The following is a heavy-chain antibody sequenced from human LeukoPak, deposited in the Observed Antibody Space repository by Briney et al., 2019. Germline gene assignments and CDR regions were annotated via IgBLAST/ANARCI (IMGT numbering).Heavy chain of an antibody. D-gene: IGHD4-23*01. CDR1: GYTFTSYD. CDR3: ARGLPSTVVTPGY. CDR2: MNPNSGNT. V-gene: IGHV1-8*01. Sequence: ASVKVSCKAAGYTFTSYDINWVRQATGQGLEWMGWMNPNSGNTGYAQKFRGRVTMTRNTSISTAYMELSSLRSEDTAVYYCARGLPSTVVTPGYWGQGTLVTVSS. J-gene: IGHJ4*02.